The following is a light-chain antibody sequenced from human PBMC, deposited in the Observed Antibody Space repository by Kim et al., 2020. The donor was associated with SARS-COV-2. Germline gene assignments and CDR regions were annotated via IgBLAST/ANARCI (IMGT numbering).Light chain of an antibody. CDR3: QVWDSSSDHVV. CDR1: NSGSKS. CDR2: YDS. Sequence: AQGKTARITCGGNNSGSKSVHWYPQKPGQAPVLVIYYDSDRPSGIPERFSGSNSGNTATLTISRVEAGDEADYYCQVWDSSSDHVVFGGGTQLTVL. J-gene: IGLJ2*01. V-gene: IGLV3-21*04.